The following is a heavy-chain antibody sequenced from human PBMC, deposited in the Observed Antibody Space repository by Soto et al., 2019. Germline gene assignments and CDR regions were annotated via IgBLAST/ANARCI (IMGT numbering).Heavy chain of an antibody. CDR1: GFTFNGYG. CDR3: ERDGVGATTFFGYFDY. J-gene: IGHJ4*02. V-gene: IGHV3-33*01. Sequence: QVQLVESGGGVVQPGRSLRLSCAASGFTFNGYGMHWVRQAPGKGLEWVAITRHDGSNTYYADSVRGRFTISRDNSKKTLYLQMDSLRAEDTAVYYCERDGVGATTFFGYFDYWGQGTLVTVSS. D-gene: IGHD1-26*01. CDR2: TRHDGSNT.